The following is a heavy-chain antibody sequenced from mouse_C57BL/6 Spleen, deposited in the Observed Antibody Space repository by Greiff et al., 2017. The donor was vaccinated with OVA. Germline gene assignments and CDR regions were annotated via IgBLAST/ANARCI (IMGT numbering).Heavy chain of an antibody. J-gene: IGHJ4*01. Sequence: EVQLQQSGPELVKPGASVKISCKASGYTFTDYYMNWVKQSHGKSLEWIGDINPNNGGTSYNQKFKGKATLTVDKSSSTAYMELRSLTSEDSAVYYCARSPSYYYGSSYPHYYAMDYWGQGTSVTVSS. CDR1: GYTFTDYY. V-gene: IGHV1-26*01. CDR2: INPNNGGT. CDR3: ARSPSYYYGSSYPHYYAMDY. D-gene: IGHD1-1*01.